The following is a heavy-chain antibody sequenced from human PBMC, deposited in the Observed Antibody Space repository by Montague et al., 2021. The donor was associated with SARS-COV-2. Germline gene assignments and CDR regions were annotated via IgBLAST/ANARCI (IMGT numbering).Heavy chain of an antibody. D-gene: IGHD2-21*01. CDR2: IKQDGSEK. CDR1: GFTFRSFW. Sequence: SLRLSCAASGFTFRSFWMSWVRQAPGKGLKWVASIKQDGSEKYYLDSVEGRFTISRDNAKNSLFLQMNSLRGDDTAVYYCVRVLGSGDFDFWGQGTLVSVSS. CDR3: VRVLGSGDFDF. J-gene: IGHJ4*02. V-gene: IGHV3-7*03.